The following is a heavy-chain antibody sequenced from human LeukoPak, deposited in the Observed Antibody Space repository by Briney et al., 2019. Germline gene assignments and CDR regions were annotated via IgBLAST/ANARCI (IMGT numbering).Heavy chain of an antibody. D-gene: IGHD6-13*01. CDR2: IKQDGSEK. J-gene: IGHJ6*03. V-gene: IGHV3-7*01. Sequence: GGSLRLSCAASGFTFSSYWMSWVRQAPGKGLEWVANIKQDGSEKYYVDSVKGRFTISRDNAKNSLYLQMNSLRAEDTAVYYCARDKGSSWYNYYHYYMDVWGKGTTVTVSS. CDR3: ARDKGSSWYNYYHYYMDV. CDR1: GFTFSSYW.